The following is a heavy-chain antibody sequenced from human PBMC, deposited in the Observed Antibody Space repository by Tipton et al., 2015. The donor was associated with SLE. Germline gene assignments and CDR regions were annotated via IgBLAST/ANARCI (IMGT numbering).Heavy chain of an antibody. D-gene: IGHD3-10*01. Sequence: RSLRLSCAAYGLTFNVYAMHWVRQAPGEGPEWVSTISYDGTNKYYADSVKGRFTISRDNSKNTLYLQMNSLRVDDTSVYYCAGGFYYGSGSDNHDAFDIWGQGTMVTVSS. V-gene: IGHV3-30*04. CDR1: GLTFNVYA. J-gene: IGHJ3*02. CDR3: AGGFYYGSGSDNHDAFDI. CDR2: ISYDGTNK.